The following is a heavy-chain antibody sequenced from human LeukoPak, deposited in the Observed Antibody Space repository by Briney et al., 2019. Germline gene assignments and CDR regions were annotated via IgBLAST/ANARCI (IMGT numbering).Heavy chain of an antibody. V-gene: IGHV4-59*12. J-gene: IGHJ4*02. CDR2: IFYSGST. D-gene: IGHD2-21*02. CDR3: TRDQGDYYFDY. CDR1: GGSISGYY. Sequence: PSETLSLTCTVSGGSISGYYWSWIRQPPGKGLEWITYIFYSGSTNYNPSLKSRVTISVDTSKNQFSLKLSSVTAADTAVYYCTRDQGDYYFDYWGQGTLVTVSS.